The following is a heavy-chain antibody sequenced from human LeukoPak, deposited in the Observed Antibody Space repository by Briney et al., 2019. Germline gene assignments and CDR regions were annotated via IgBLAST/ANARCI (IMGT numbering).Heavy chain of an antibody. CDR3: ARSGYYSGGAFDI. J-gene: IGHJ3*02. Sequence: SETLSLTCTVPGTSISSSSYYWGWIRQPPGKGLEWLGSIYYSRGNTYYNPSLKSRVTISVDTSKNQFSLKLSSVTAADTAVYYCARSGYYSGGAFDIWGQGTMVTVSS. CDR1: GTSISSSSYY. CDR2: IYYSRGNT. D-gene: IGHD3-22*01. V-gene: IGHV4-39*01.